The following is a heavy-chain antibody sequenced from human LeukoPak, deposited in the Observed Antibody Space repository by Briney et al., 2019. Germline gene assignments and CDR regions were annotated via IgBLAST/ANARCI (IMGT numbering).Heavy chain of an antibody. D-gene: IGHD4-17*01. CDR1: GVSISSYY. V-gene: IGHV4-4*07. CDR3: ATQRVYGDYWGFDY. CDR2: IYTSGST. Sequence: SETLSLTCTVPGVSISSYYWSWIRQPAGKGLEWIGRIYTSGSTNYNPSLKSRVTMSVDKSKNQFSLKLSSVTAADTAVYYCATQRVYGDYWGFDYWGQGTLVTVSS. J-gene: IGHJ4*02.